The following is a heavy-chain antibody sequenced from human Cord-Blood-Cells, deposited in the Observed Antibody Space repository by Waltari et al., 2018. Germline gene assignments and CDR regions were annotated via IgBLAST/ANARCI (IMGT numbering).Heavy chain of an antibody. CDR3: ARPAGAYYDILTGYYYFDY. V-gene: IGHV5-51*01. J-gene: IGHJ4*02. CDR1: GYSFTSYW. Sequence: EVQLVQSGAAVKKPGESLKISCKGSGYSFTSYWIGWVRTLPGKGLEWMGIIYPGDSDTRYSPSFQGQVTISADKSISTAYLQWSSLKASDTAMYYCARPAGAYYDILTGYYYFDYWGQGTLVTVSS. D-gene: IGHD3-9*01. CDR2: IYPGDSDT.